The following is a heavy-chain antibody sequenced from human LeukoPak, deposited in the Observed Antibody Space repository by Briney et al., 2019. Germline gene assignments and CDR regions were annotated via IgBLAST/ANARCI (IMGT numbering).Heavy chain of an antibody. D-gene: IGHD3-10*01. CDR2: INSDESST. J-gene: IGHJ4*02. Sequence: GGSLRLSCAASGFTFSRHWMHWVRQAPGKGLVWVSRINSDESSTSYADSVKGRFTISRDNAKNTLYLQMNSLRAEDTAVYYCARDRGSTDFDYWGQGTLVTVSS. CDR3: ARDRGSTDFDY. V-gene: IGHV3-74*01. CDR1: GFTFSRHW.